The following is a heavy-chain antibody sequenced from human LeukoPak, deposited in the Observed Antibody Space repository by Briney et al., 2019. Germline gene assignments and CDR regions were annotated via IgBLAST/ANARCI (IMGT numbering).Heavy chain of an antibody. Sequence: GGSLRLSCAASGFTFSSYWMSWVRQAPGKRLEWVANIKQDGSEKYYVDSVKGRFTISRDNAKNSLYLQMNSLGAEDTAVYYCARDQGTWFGELYNHIFDYWGQGTLVTVSS. CDR1: GFTFSSYW. CDR3: ARDQGTWFGELYNHIFDY. CDR2: IKQDGSEK. J-gene: IGHJ4*02. V-gene: IGHV3-7*01. D-gene: IGHD3-10*01.